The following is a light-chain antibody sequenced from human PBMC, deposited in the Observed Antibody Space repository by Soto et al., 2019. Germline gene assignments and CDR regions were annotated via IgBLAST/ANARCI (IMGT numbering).Light chain of an antibody. CDR1: QGISSD. Sequence: DLQLTQSPSFLSASVGDRVTITCRASQGISSDLAWYQQKPGKAPNLLIYTASTLQTGVPSRFSGSGSGTEFTLTISSLQPEDFATYYCQQLNIYPITFGQGTRLEIK. V-gene: IGKV1-9*01. CDR3: QQLNIYPIT. J-gene: IGKJ5*01. CDR2: TAS.